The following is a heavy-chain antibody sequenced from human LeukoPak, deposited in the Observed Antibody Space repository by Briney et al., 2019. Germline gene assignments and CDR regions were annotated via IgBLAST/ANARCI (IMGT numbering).Heavy chain of an antibody. CDR3: ARDLVVRGRWSWFDP. J-gene: IGHJ5*02. D-gene: IGHD3-10*01. CDR2: IKTDGSQI. CDR1: GFTFSSYW. Sequence: GGSLRLSCVASGFTFSSYWMTWVRQAPGKGLEWVANIKTDGSQIYYVDSVKGRFTISRDNAKNSLYLQMNSLRAEDTAVYYCARDLVVRGRWSWFDPRGQGTLVTVSS. V-gene: IGHV3-7*01.